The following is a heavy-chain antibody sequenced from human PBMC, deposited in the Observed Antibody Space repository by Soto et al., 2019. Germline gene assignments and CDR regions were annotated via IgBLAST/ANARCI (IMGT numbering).Heavy chain of an antibody. V-gene: IGHV4-4*02. CDR3: ARASASSKLRGVVIN. Sequence: QVQLQESGPGLVKPSGTLSLTCALSGASIITDNWWSWVRQPPGKEMEWIGEIYHSGNTNFNPSVKSRVTISVDTSKTQFSLKVSSVTAADTAIYYCARASASSKLRGVVINWGQGTLVTVSS. CDR1: GASIITDNW. D-gene: IGHD3-10*01. CDR2: IYHSGNT. J-gene: IGHJ4*02.